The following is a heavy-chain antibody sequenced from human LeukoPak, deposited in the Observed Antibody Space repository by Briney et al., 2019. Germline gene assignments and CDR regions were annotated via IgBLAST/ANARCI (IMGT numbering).Heavy chain of an antibody. J-gene: IGHJ4*02. CDR3: ARDLTGAAAGPTLTRLLDPPFDY. D-gene: IGHD6-13*01. V-gene: IGHV1-18*01. CDR1: GYTFTSYV. CDR2: ISAYNGNT. Sequence: ASVKVSCKASGYTFTSYVISWVRQAPGQGLEWMGWISAYNGNTNYAQKLQGRVTMTTDTSTSTAYMELRSLRSDDTAVYYCARDLTGAAAGPTLTRLLDPPFDYWGQGTLVTVSS.